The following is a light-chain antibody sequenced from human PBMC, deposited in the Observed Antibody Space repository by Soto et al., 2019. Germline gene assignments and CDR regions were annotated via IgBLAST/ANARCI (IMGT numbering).Light chain of an antibody. V-gene: IGKV3-20*01. J-gene: IGKJ1*01. CDR3: QQHGTT. Sequence: IVSPQSPGTLSLSPGERAPLSCRASQTVNSSYLAWYQQNPGQAPRLLIYGASSRATGIPDRFSGSGSWTDFTLTISRLEPEDAALYYCQQHGTTFGKGTKVEIK. CDR1: QTVNSSY. CDR2: GAS.